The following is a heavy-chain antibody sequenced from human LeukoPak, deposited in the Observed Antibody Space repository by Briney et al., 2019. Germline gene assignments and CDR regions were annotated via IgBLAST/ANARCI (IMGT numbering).Heavy chain of an antibody. V-gene: IGHV3-23*01. CDR1: GFTFSSYA. CDR2: ISGSGGST. CDR3: AVRPPPSWYFDL. D-gene: IGHD3-10*01. Sequence: GGSLRLSCAASGFTFSSYAMSWVRQAPGKGLEWISAISGSGGSTYYADSVKGRFTISRDNSKNTLYLQMNSLRAEDTAVYYCAVRPPPSWYFDLWGRGTLVTVSS. J-gene: IGHJ2*01.